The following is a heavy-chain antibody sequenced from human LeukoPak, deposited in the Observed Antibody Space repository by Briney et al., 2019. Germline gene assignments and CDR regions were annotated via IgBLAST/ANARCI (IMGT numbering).Heavy chain of an antibody. CDR3: ANRPTVAVAGMGKAFDI. CDR2: IRYDGSNK. Sequence: GGSLRLSCAASGFTFSTYGMHWVRQAPGKGLEWVAFIRYDGSNKYYADSVKGRFTISRDNSKNTLYLQMNSLRAEDTAVYHCANRPTVAVAGMGKAFDIWGQGTMVTVSS. D-gene: IGHD6-19*01. J-gene: IGHJ3*02. CDR1: GFTFSTYG. V-gene: IGHV3-30*02.